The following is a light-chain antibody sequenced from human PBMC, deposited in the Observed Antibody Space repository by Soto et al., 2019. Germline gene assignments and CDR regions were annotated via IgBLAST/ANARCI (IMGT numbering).Light chain of an antibody. Sequence: DIVMTQSPDSLAVSLGERATINCKSSQSVLYSSNNKNYLAWYQQKPGQPPKLLIYWGSTRESGVSDRFSGSVSGTDFSLPISSLQAEDVAVYYCQEYYSTPRTFGQRTKVEIK. CDR2: WGS. CDR3: QEYYSTPRT. CDR1: QSVLYSSNNKNY. J-gene: IGKJ1*01. V-gene: IGKV4-1*01.